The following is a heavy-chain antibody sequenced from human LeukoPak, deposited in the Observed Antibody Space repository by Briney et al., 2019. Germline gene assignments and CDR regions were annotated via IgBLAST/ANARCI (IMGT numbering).Heavy chain of an antibody. CDR3: TTDLGTYYHGSQRLIPIDY. CDR2: IKSKTDGETA. D-gene: IGHD3-10*01. CDR1: GFTFTNAW. V-gene: IGHV3-15*01. Sequence: GGSLRLSCVDSGFTFTNAWMSWVRQAPGKGLEWIGRIKSKTDGETANYAEPVRGRFTISGDDSKSAVYLQMNSLKIEDTAVYYCTTDLGTYYHGSQRLIPIDYWGQGTLVTVSS. J-gene: IGHJ4*02.